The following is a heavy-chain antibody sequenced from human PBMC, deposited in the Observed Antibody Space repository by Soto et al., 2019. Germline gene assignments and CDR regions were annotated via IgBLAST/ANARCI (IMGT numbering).Heavy chain of an antibody. D-gene: IGHD3-3*01. V-gene: IGHV3-23*01. CDR1: GFTFSSYA. CDR2: ISGSGGST. J-gene: IGHJ6*03. Sequence: GGSLRLSCAASGFTFSSYAMSWVRQAPGKGLEWVSAISGSGGSTYYADSVKGRFTISRDNSKNTLYLQMNSLRAEDTAVYYCAKDLLLRFLEWFPDYYYMDVWGKGTTVTVSS. CDR3: AKDLLLRFLEWFPDYYYMDV.